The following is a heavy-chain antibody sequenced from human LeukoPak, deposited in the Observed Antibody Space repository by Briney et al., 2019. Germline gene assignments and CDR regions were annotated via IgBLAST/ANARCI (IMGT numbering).Heavy chain of an antibody. CDR2: INPSGGST. CDR1: GYTFTSYY. D-gene: IGHD3-3*01. V-gene: IGHV1-46*01. CDR3: ARGPSGGIFGVVSHYFDY. Sequence: ASVKVSCKASGYTFTSYYMHWVRQAPGQGLEWMGIINPSGGSTSYAQKFQGRVTMTTDTSTSTAYMELRSLRSDDTAVYYCARGPSGGIFGVVSHYFDYWGQGTLVTVSS. J-gene: IGHJ4*02.